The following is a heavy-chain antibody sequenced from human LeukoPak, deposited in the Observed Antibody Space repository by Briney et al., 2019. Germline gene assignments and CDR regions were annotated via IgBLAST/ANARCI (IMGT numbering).Heavy chain of an antibody. Sequence: GGSLRLSCAASGFTFSSYAMSWVRQAPGKGLEWVSAISGSGGSTYYADSVKGRFTISRDSSKNTLYLQMNSLRAEDTAVYYCAKDSSGSYGSDAFDIWGQGTMVTVSS. V-gene: IGHV3-23*01. CDR2: ISGSGGST. CDR3: AKDSSGSYGSDAFDI. CDR1: GFTFSSYA. D-gene: IGHD1-26*01. J-gene: IGHJ3*02.